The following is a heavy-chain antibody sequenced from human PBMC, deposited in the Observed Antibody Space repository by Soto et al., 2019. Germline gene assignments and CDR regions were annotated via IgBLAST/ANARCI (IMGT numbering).Heavy chain of an antibody. Sequence: EVQLVESGGGLVQPGGSLRHSCAASGFTVSSNYMSWVRQAPGKGLEWVSVIYSGGSTYYADSVKGRFTISRDNSKNTLYPQMNSLRAEDTAVYYCARDLVVVVAATPDNYYYYGMDVWGQGTTVTVSS. D-gene: IGHD2-15*01. CDR3: ARDLVVVVAATPDNYYYYGMDV. CDR1: GFTVSSNY. V-gene: IGHV3-66*01. J-gene: IGHJ6*02. CDR2: IYSGGST.